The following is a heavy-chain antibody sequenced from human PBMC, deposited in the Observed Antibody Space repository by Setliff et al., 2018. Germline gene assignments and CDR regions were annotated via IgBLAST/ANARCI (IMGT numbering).Heavy chain of an antibody. V-gene: IGHV4-39*07. CDR3: ARGVYCSSTSCSPGLNWFDP. Sequence: SETLSLTCIDSGGSISSSSYYWGWIRQPPGKGLEWIGSIDYSGTIYYNPSLKSRVTISVDTSKNQVSLKLSSVTAADTAVYYCARGVYCSSTSCSPGLNWFDPWGQGTLVTVSS. J-gene: IGHJ5*02. CDR2: IDYSGTI. D-gene: IGHD2-2*01. CDR1: GGSISSSSYY.